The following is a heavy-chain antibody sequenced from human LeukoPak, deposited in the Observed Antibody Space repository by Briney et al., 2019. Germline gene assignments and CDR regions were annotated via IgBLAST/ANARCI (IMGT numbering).Heavy chain of an antibody. CDR3: ARDGYYGSGSYDH. J-gene: IGHJ4*02. CDR1: GYTFTGYY. Sequence: ASVKVSCKASGYTFTGYYMHWVRQAPGQGLEWMGWINPNSGGTNYAQKFQGWVTMTSDTSISTAYMELSRLRSDDTAVYYCARDGYYGSGSYDHWGQGTLVTVSS. V-gene: IGHV1-2*04. D-gene: IGHD3-10*01. CDR2: INPNSGGT.